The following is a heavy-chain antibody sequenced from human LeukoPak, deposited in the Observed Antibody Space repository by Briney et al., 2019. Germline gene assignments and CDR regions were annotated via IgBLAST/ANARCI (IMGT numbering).Heavy chain of an antibody. Sequence: GGSLRLSCAASGFTFSSYGMHWVRQAPGKGLEWVAVISYDGSNKYYADSVKGRFTISRDNSKNTLYLQMNSLRAEDTAVYYCATLWLPFDYWGQGTLVTVSS. J-gene: IGHJ4*02. D-gene: IGHD5-12*01. CDR3: ATLWLPFDY. CDR2: ISYDGSNK. V-gene: IGHV3-30*03. CDR1: GFTFSSYG.